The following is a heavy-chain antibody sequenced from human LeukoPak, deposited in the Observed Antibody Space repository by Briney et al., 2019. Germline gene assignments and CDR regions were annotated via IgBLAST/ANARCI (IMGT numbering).Heavy chain of an antibody. J-gene: IGHJ5*02. V-gene: IGHV1-2*02. D-gene: IGHD2-2*01. Sequence: GASVKVSCKASGYTFTGYYMHWVRQAPGQGLEWMGWINPNSGGKNYAQKFQGRVTMTRDMSISTAYMELSRLRSDDTAVYYCARESGGIIVVPAATRARYNWFDPWGQGTLVTVSS. CDR2: INPNSGGK. CDR3: ARESGGIIVVPAATRARYNWFDP. CDR1: GYTFTGYY.